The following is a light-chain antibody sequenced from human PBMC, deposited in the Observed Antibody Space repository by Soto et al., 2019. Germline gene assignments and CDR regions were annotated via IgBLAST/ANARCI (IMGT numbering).Light chain of an antibody. J-gene: IGKJ4*01. CDR1: QGISGW. CDR2: AAS. CDR3: QQTTRFPLT. V-gene: IGKV1-12*01. Sequence: DIQMTQSPSFVSASVGDRVTITCRASQGISGWLAWYQHKPGRAPKLLIHAASSLESGVPSRFSGSGSGTDFTLTISSRQPEDFATYYCQQTTRFPLTFGGGTKVEIK.